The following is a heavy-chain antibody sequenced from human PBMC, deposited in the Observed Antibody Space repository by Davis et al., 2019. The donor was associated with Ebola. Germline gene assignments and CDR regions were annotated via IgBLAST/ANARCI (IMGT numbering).Heavy chain of an antibody. CDR1: GFTFSSSA. D-gene: IGHD7-27*01. J-gene: IGHJ4*02. V-gene: IGHV3-23*05. CDR2: ISSSGDT. Sequence: GESLKISCAASGFTFSSSAMSWVRQAPGKGLECVSTISSSGDTNYADSVKGRFTMSRDNSKNTLYLQMNSLRAEDTAVYYCSKHYWGLGAFWGQGTVVTVSS. CDR3: SKHYWGLGAF.